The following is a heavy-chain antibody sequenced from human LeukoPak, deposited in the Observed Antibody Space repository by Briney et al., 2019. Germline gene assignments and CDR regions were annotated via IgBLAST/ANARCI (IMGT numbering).Heavy chain of an antibody. CDR3: ARDSGDQWLPNPYY. J-gene: IGHJ4*02. Sequence: GGSLRLSCAASGLTFSSYGMQWVRQAPGKGVEWVAVIWYEGSNKYYADSVKGRFTIYRDNSKNTLYPQMNSLRAEDTAVYYCARDSGDQWLPNPYYWGQGTLVTVSS. CDR1: GLTFSSYG. V-gene: IGHV3-33*08. CDR2: IWYEGSNK. D-gene: IGHD6-19*01.